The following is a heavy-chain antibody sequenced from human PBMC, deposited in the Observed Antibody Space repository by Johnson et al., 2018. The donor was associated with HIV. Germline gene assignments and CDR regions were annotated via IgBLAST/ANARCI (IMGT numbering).Heavy chain of an antibody. Sequence: VQLVESGGGVVQPGRSLRLSCAASGFTFSSYGMHWVRQAPGKGLEWVAVISYDGSNKYYADSVKDRFTISRDNSKNTLYLQMNSLRAEDTAVYYCAKESAFDIWGQGTMVTVSS. CDR1: GFTFSSYG. V-gene: IGHV3-30*18. J-gene: IGHJ3*02. CDR3: AKESAFDI. CDR2: ISYDGSNK.